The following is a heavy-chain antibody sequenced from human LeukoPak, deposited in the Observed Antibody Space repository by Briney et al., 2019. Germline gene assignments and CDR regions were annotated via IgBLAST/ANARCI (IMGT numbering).Heavy chain of an antibody. V-gene: IGHV3-9*01. D-gene: IGHD1/OR15-1a*01. J-gene: IGHJ6*03. CDR2: ITWNSGSR. CDR3: ARVRREMKRSLGRTTEYSYYYYMDV. Sequence: GGSLRLSCAASGFSFDDYAMHWVRQAPGKGLEWVSGITWNSGSRGYADSVKGRFTISRDNAKNSVYLQVNRLRAEDTAVYYCARVRREMKRSLGRTTEYSYYYYMDVWGKGTTVTVSS. CDR1: GFSFDDYA.